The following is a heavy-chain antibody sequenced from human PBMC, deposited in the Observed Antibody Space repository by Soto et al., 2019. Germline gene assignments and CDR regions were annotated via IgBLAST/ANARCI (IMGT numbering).Heavy chain of an antibody. CDR1: GFIFSNYG. D-gene: IGHD1-26*01. CDR2: ISSDGSIQ. Sequence: HPGGSLRLSCAASGFIFSNYGLHWVRQAPGMGLEWVAVISSDGSIQYYADSVQGRFTVSRDNSKNTLYLQMNSLRTEDTAVYYCAKAGGRRWTPFDPWGQGTLATVSS. J-gene: IGHJ5*02. V-gene: IGHV3-30*18. CDR3: AKAGGRRWTPFDP.